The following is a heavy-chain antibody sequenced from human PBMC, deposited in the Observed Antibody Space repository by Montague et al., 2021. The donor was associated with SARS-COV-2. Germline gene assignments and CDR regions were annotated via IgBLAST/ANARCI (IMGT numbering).Heavy chain of an antibody. CDR2: VSYSGST. D-gene: IGHD1-26*01. Sequence: SETLSLTCSASGGTAITDTHYWGWVRHSPGKGLEWLGSVSYSGSTFYNPSLKSRLTISVDTSKNRFSLRLSSVTAADTAIYFCASQSGSYYNYFDLWGQGTLVTVSS. CDR3: ASQSGSYYNYFDL. V-gene: IGHV4-39*07. J-gene: IGHJ4*02. CDR1: GGTAITDTHY.